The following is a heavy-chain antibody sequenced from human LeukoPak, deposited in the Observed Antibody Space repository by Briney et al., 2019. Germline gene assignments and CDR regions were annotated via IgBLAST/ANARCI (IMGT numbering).Heavy chain of an antibody. V-gene: IGHV1-18*01. Sequence: ASVKVSCKASGYTFTSYGISWVRQAPGQGLEWMGWISAYNGNTNYAQKLQGRVTMTTDTSTSTAYMELRSLRSDDTAVYYCARVRNYYDSSGYIGYYYYGMDVWGQGTTVTVSS. CDR3: ARVRNYYDSSGYIGYYYYGMDV. CDR1: GYTFTSYG. D-gene: IGHD3-22*01. CDR2: ISAYNGNT. J-gene: IGHJ6*02.